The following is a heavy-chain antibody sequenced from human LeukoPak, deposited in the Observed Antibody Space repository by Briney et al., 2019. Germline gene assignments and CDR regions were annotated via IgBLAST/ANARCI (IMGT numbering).Heavy chain of an antibody. CDR2: INEDGSTT. CDR3: VRDLGGRSGH. CDR1: GFTFSSNW. J-gene: IGHJ4*02. Sequence: GGSLRLSCAASGFTFSSNWMHWVRQAPGKGLVWVSRINEDGSTTNYADSVKGRSTIFRGNAKNTLYLQMYSLRAEDTAVYYCVRDLGGRSGHWGQGTLVTVSS. V-gene: IGHV3-74*01. D-gene: IGHD1-26*01.